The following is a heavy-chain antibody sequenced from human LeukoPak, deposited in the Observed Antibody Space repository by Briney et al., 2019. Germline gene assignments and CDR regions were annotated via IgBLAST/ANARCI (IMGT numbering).Heavy chain of an antibody. D-gene: IGHD3-22*01. J-gene: IGHJ4*02. V-gene: IGHV4-59*08. Sequence: PSETLSLTCTVSGVSISSYYWSWIRQPPGKGLEWIGYIYYSGSTNYNPSLKSRVTISVDTSKNQFSLKLSSVTAADTAVYYCARRPKRNSSGYFHYFDYWGQGTLVTVSS. CDR1: GVSISSYY. CDR3: ARRPKRNSSGYFHYFDY. CDR2: IYYSGST.